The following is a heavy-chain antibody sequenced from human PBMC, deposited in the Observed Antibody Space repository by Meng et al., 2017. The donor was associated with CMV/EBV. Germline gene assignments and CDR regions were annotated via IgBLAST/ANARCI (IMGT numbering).Heavy chain of an antibody. V-gene: IGHV1-2*02. D-gene: IGHD5-18*01. CDR1: GYSCTGYY. Sequence: SGYSCTGYYMHWVRQAPGQGLEWMGWINPNSGGTNYAQKFQGRVTMTRDTSISTAYMELSRLRSDDTAVYYCALGGSYGSDNWFDPWGQGTLVTVSS. J-gene: IGHJ5*02. CDR2: INPNSGGT. CDR3: ALGGSYGSDNWFDP.